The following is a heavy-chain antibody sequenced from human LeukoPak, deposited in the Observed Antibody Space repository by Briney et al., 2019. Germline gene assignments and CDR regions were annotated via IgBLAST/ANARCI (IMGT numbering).Heavy chain of an antibody. J-gene: IGHJ3*02. CDR1: GFTFSSYS. D-gene: IGHD3-3*01. V-gene: IGHV3-21*01. Sequence: GGSLRLSCAASGFTFSSYSMTWVRQAPGKGLEWVSSISSSSSYIYYADSVKGRFTISRDNAKNSLYLQMNSLRAEDTAVYYCASNLDRYYDFWSGYFQDAFDIWGQGTMVTVSS. CDR2: ISSSSSYI. CDR3: ASNLDRYYDFWSGYFQDAFDI.